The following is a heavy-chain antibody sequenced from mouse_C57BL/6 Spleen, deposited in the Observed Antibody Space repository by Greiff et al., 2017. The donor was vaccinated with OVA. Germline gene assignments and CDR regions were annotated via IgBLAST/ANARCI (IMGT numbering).Heavy chain of an antibody. V-gene: IGHV3-6*01. D-gene: IGHD4-1*01. Sequence: VQLQQSGPGLVKPSQSLSLTCSVTGYSITSGYYWNWIRQFPGNKLEWMGYISYDGSNNYNPSLKNRISITRDTSKNQFFLKLNSVTTEDTATYYCARESETAYYFDYWGQGTTLTVSS. J-gene: IGHJ2*01. CDR2: ISYDGSN. CDR1: GYSITSGYY. CDR3: ARESETAYYFDY.